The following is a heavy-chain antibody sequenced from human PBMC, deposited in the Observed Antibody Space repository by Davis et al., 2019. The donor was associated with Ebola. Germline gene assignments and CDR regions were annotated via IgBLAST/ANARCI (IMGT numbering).Heavy chain of an antibody. V-gene: IGHV3-23*01. D-gene: IGHD3-22*01. J-gene: IGHJ4*02. CDR1: GFTFSSSA. CDR2: ISGSGATT. Sequence: GGSLRLSCAASGFTFSSSAMRWVRQAPGKGLEWVSGISGSGATTNYADSVKGRFTISRDNSKNTLFLQMNSLRDEDTAVYYCARGRTMILGYFDYWGQGTLVTVSS. CDR3: ARGRTMILGYFDY.